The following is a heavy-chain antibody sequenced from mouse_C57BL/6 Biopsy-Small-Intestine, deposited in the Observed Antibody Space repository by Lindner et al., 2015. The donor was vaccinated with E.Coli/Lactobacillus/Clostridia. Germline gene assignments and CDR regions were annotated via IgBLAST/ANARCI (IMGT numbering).Heavy chain of an antibody. CDR3: ARDGTWYFDV. D-gene: IGHD2-1*01. Sequence: VQLQESGAELVRPGTSVKVSCKASGYAFTNYLIEWVKQRPGQGLEWIGVIDPGSGGTNYNEKFKDTAALTADKSSSTAYMQLSSLTYEDSAVYYCARDGTWYFDVWGTGTTVTVSS. CDR2: IDPGSGGT. CDR1: GYAFTNYL. V-gene: IGHV1-54*01. J-gene: IGHJ1*03.